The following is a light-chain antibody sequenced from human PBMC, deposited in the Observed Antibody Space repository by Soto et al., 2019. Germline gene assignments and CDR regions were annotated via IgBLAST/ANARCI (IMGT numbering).Light chain of an antibody. CDR3: AAWDDSLNGYV. CDR1: SSNIGSYT. CDR2: SNS. J-gene: IGLJ1*01. Sequence: QSVLIQPPSASGTPGQRVTVSCSGGSSNIGSYTVNWYQQLPGAAPKLLIYSNSQRHSGVPDRFSASKSGTSASLAISGLQSEDEAEYYCAAWDDSLNGYVFGPGTKVTVL. V-gene: IGLV1-44*01.